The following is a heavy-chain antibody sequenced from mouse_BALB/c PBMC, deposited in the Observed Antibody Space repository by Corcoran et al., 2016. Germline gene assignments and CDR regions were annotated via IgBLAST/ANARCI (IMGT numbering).Heavy chain of an antibody. V-gene: IGHV12-3*02. CDR2: ITHSGET. J-gene: IGHJ1*01. CDR3: AGDYDGYWYFDV. D-gene: IGHD2-3*01. CDR1: GFPITSGYY. Sequence: QMQLQESGPGLVKPSQSLFLACSITGFPITSGYYWIWIRQSPGKPLEWMGYITHSGETFYNPSLQSPISITRETSKNQFFQQLNSVTTEDTAMYYCAGDYDGYWYFDVWGAGTTVTVSS.